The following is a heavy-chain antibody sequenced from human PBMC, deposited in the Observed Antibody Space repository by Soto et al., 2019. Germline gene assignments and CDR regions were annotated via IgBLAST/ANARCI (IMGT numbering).Heavy chain of an antibody. CDR3: ARLDSRTFDY. Sequence: SETLSLTCTVSGGSISSYYWSWIRQPPGKGLEWIGYIYYSGSTNYNPSLKSRVTISVGTSKNQFSLKLSSVTAADTAVYYCARLDSRTFDYWGQGTLVTVSS. CDR1: GGSISSYY. J-gene: IGHJ4*02. CDR2: IYYSGST. D-gene: IGHD3-22*01. V-gene: IGHV4-59*08.